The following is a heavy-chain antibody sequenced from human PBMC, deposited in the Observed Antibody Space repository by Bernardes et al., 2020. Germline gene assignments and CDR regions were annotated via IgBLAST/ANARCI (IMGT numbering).Heavy chain of an antibody. J-gene: IGHJ4*02. CDR3: ARAPTYCGGDCYPDLYYFDY. CDR2: IYYSGST. Sequence: SETLSLTCTVSGGSISSYYWSWIRQPPGKGLEWIGYIYYSGSTNYNPSLKSRVTISVDTSKNQFSLKLSSVTAADTAVYYCARAPTYCGGDCYPDLYYFDYWGQGTLVTVSS. V-gene: IGHV4-59*01. D-gene: IGHD2-21*01. CDR1: GGSISSYY.